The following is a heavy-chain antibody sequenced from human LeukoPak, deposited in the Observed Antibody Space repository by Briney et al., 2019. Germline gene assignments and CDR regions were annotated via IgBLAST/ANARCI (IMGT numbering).Heavy chain of an antibody. Sequence: GGSLRLSCAASGFIFSSSTMGWVRQAPGKGLEWVSIISASGGSTFYADSVRGRFTISRDNSKNTVFLQMNSLRADDTAVYYCAKDQRYNYAFWGQGTLVTVSS. D-gene: IGHD5-12*01. CDR3: AKDQRYNYAF. J-gene: IGHJ4*02. V-gene: IGHV3-23*01. CDR2: ISASGGST. CDR1: GFIFSSST.